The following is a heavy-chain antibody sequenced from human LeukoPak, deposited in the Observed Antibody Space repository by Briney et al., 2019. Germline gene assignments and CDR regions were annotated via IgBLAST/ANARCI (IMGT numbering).Heavy chain of an antibody. D-gene: IGHD6-13*01. CDR1: GGSISSYY. CDR3: ARGRQQLVY. V-gene: IGHV4-59*01. CDR2: IYYSGST. J-gene: IGHJ4*02. Sequence: PSETLSLTCTVSGGSISSYYWSWIRQPPGKGLEWIGYIYYSGSTNYSPSLKSRVTISVDTSKNQFSLKLSSVTAADTAVYYCARGRQQLVYWGQGTLVTVSS.